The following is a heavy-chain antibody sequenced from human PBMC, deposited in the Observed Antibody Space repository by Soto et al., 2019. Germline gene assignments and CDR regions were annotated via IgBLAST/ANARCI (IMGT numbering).Heavy chain of an antibody. V-gene: IGHV4-39*01. CDR1: GGSISSSSYY. CDR3: ARHKEKYSRGTYYYYYYMDV. Sequence: PSETLSLTCTVSGGSISSSSYYWGWIRQPPGKGLEWIGSIYYSGSTYYNPSLKSRVTISVDTSKNQFSLKLSSVTAADTAVYYCARHKEKYSRGTYYYYYYMDVWGKGTTVTVSS. CDR2: IYYSGST. J-gene: IGHJ6*03. D-gene: IGHD6-6*01.